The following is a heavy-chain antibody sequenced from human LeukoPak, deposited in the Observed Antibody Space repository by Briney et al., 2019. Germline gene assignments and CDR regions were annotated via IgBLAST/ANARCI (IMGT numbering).Heavy chain of an antibody. V-gene: IGHV1-69*13. J-gene: IGHJ5*02. Sequence: RGASVKVSCTASGGTFSSYAISWVRQAPGQGLEWMGGIIPIFGTANYAQKFQGRVTITADESTSTAYMELSSLRSEDTAVYYCARFPRGYLLTPPNWFDPWGQGTLVTVSS. CDR2: IIPIFGTA. D-gene: IGHD5-18*01. CDR1: GGTFSSYA. CDR3: ARFPRGYLLTPPNWFDP.